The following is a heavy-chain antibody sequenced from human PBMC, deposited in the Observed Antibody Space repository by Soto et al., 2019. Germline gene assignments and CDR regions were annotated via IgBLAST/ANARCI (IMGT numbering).Heavy chain of an antibody. D-gene: IGHD3-16*02. CDR3: ARAYYDYVWGSYRHGRFDY. J-gene: IGHJ4*02. V-gene: IGHV4-34*01. CDR2: INHSGST. CDR1: GGSFSGYY. Sequence: QVQLQQWGAGLLKPSETLSLTCAVYGGSFSGYYWSWIRQPPGKGLEWIGEINHSGSTNYNPSLKSRFTISVDTSKNQFSLKLSSVTAADTAVYYCARAYYDYVWGSYRHGRFDYWGQGTLVTVSS.